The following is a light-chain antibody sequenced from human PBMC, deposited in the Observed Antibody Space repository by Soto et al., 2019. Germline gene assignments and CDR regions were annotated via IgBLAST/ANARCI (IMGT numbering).Light chain of an antibody. CDR2: GAS. CDR1: REVNTN. J-gene: IGKJ1*01. CDR3: HQYHMWPSWT. Sequence: DIVVTQSPATLAVPTGETACLSCRASREVNTNIVWYQHKPGQSPRVLFYGASIRATGVPDRFSGSGSGTEFVLTISGLQTDDVAVYYCHQYHMWPSWTFGRGTKVDI. V-gene: IGKV3-15*01.